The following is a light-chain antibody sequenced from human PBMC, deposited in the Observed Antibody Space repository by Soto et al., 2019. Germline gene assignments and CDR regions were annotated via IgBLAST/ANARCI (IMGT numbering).Light chain of an antibody. CDR3: SSYTTNSIPV. V-gene: IGLV2-14*01. CDR2: EVS. CDR1: SSDVGAYKY. J-gene: IGLJ3*02. Sequence: QSVLTQPASVSGSPGQSITISCTGTSSDVGAYKYVSWYQQHPGKAPKLMIYEVSNRPSGVSNRFSGSKSGNTASLTISGRQAEDDADYYCSSYTTNSIPVFGGGTKLTVL.